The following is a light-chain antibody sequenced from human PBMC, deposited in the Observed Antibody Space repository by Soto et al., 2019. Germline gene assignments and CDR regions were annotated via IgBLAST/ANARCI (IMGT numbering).Light chain of an antibody. CDR2: SND. V-gene: IGLV1-44*01. CDR1: SSNIGSNT. CDR3: AAWDDSLHVV. J-gene: IGLJ3*02. Sequence: QSVLTQPHSASGTPGQRVTISCSGSSSNIGSNTVSWYQQLPGTAPKLLIYSNDQRPSGVPDRFSGSKSGTSASLAISGLQSEDETDYYCAAWDDSLHVVFGGGTKLTVL.